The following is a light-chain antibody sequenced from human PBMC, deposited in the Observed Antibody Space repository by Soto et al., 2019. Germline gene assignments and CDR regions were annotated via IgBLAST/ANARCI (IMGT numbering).Light chain of an antibody. Sequence: IQMTQSPSSLSASIGDRVTITCHASHDIRNSLNWYQQTPGKPPKLLISDASNLEAGVPSRFSGSGFGTDFSFTIISLHPEDVATYFCQQYDNLPLTFGGGTKVDI. CDR2: DAS. CDR3: QQYDNLPLT. V-gene: IGKV1-33*01. J-gene: IGKJ4*01. CDR1: HDIRNS.